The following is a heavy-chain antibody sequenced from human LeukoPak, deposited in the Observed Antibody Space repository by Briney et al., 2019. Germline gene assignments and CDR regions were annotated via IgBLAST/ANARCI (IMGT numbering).Heavy chain of an antibody. Sequence: SETLSLTCAVSGGSISSSSYYWGWIRQPPGKGLEWIGSIYYSGSTYYNPSLKSRVTISVDTSKNQFSLKLSSVTAADTAVYYCARGNRGDYYYYYYMDVWGKGTTVTVSS. J-gene: IGHJ6*03. CDR2: IYYSGST. D-gene: IGHD3-10*01. CDR3: ARGNRGDYYYYYYMDV. CDR1: GGSISSSSYY. V-gene: IGHV4-39*07.